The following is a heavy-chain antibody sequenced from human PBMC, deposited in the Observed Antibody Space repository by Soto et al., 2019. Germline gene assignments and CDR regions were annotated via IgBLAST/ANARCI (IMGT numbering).Heavy chain of an antibody. V-gene: IGHV2-5*02. J-gene: IGHJ4*02. CDR3: ALSASENVSIGRCDY. Sequence: QITLKESGPTLVRPTQTLTLTFSFSGFSLKTIGVSVGWIRQPPGKALEWLALTYWDDDQRYSPSLKTRLTGNKRTFNHQVVPAMTNMDTVDTGTYYCALSASENVSIGRCDYLRPVIVVSVSS. D-gene: IGHD2-21*01. CDR2: TYWDDDQ. CDR1: GFSLKTIGVS.